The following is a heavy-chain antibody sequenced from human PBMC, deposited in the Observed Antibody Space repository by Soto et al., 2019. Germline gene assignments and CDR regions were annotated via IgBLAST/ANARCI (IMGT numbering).Heavy chain of an antibody. J-gene: IGHJ5*02. D-gene: IGHD2-15*01. CDR1: GYTFMNFG. Sequence: ASVKVSCKASGYTFMNFGISWVRQAPGQGLEWMGWISAYNGNTNYAQKLQGRVTMTTDTSTSTAYMELRSLRSDDTAVYYCAREGPIYCSGGSCYSGWFDPWGQGTLVTVSS. V-gene: IGHV1-18*01. CDR3: AREGPIYCSGGSCYSGWFDP. CDR2: ISAYNGNT.